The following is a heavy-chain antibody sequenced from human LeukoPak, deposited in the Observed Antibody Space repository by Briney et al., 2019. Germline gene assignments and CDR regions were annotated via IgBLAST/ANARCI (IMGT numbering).Heavy chain of an antibody. CDR1: GGSFSSGSYY. CDR3: ASGYSYGYYYYGMDV. J-gene: IGHJ6*02. CDR2: IYYSGST. Sequence: SETLSLTCTVSGGSFSSGSYYWSWIRQPPGKGLEWIGYIYYSGSTNYNPSLKSRVTISVDTSKNQFSLKLSSVTAADTAVYYCASGYSYGYYYYGMDVWGQGTTVTVSS. V-gene: IGHV4-61*01. D-gene: IGHD5-18*01.